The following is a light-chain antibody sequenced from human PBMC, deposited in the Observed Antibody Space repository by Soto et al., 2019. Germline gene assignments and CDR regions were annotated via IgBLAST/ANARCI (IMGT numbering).Light chain of an antibody. CDR3: TLYTSENTDV. J-gene: IGLJ1*01. CDR2: EAR. V-gene: IGLV2-18*01. Sequence: QSVLTQPPSVSGSPGQSVTISCTGTSIDFVTYNRVSWYQQPPGTAPKLIISEARNRPSGVPDRFSGSKSGNTASLTISGLQAAVEADYSCTLYTSENTDVCRTATKATV. CDR1: SIDFVTYNR.